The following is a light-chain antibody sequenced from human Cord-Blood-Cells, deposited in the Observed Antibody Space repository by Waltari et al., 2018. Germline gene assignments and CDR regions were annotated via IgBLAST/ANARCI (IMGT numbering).Light chain of an antibody. J-gene: IGKJ2*01. CDR1: QSVSSY. CDR3: QQRSNWLYT. V-gene: IGKV3-11*01. CDR2: DAS. Sequence: EIVLTQSPATLSLYPGERATPSCRASQSVSSYLAWYQQKPGQAPRLLIYDASNRATGIPARFSGSGSGTDFTLTISSLEPEDFAVYYCQQRSNWLYTFGQGTKLEIK.